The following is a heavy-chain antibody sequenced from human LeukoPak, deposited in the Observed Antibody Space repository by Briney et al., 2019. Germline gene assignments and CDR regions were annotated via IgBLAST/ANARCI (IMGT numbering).Heavy chain of an antibody. V-gene: IGHV1-69*13. Sequence: ASVKVSCKASGGTFSSYAISWVRQAPGQGLEWMGGIIPIFGTANYARKFQGRVTITADESTSTAYMELSSLRSEDTAVYYCARGRWLQPTSFDYWGQGTLVTISS. CDR2: IIPIFGTA. CDR1: GGTFSSYA. D-gene: IGHD5-24*01. CDR3: ARGRWLQPTSFDY. J-gene: IGHJ4*02.